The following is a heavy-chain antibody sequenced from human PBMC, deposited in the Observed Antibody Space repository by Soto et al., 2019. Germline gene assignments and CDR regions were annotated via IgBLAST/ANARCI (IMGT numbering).Heavy chain of an antibody. Sequence: GGSLRLSCAASGFTFSNYAMHWVRQAPGKGLEYVSAISGSGGSTYYADSVKGRFTISRDNSKNTLYLQMNSLRAEDTAVYYCAKENGYSRSWFEFDFWGQGTLVTVSS. V-gene: IGHV3-23*01. CDR3: AKENGYSRSWFEFDF. CDR2: ISGSGGST. J-gene: IGHJ4*02. D-gene: IGHD6-13*01. CDR1: GFTFSNYA.